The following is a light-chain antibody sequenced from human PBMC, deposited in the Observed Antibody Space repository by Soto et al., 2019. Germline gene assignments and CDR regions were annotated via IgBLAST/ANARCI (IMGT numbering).Light chain of an antibody. CDR3: SSYTSSHYV. J-gene: IGLJ1*01. CDR1: SSDVGGYNY. CDR2: EVS. V-gene: IGLV2-14*01. Sequence: SVVTQPGSVSGSLGQSVAISCTGTSSDVGGYNYVSWYQQHPGKAPKLMIYEVSNRPSGVSNRFSGSKSGNTASLTISGLQAEDEADYYCSSYTSSHYVFGTGTKVTVL.